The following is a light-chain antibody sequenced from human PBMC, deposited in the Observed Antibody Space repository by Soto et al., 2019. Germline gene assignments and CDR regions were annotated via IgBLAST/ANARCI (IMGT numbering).Light chain of an antibody. V-gene: IGKV1-5*01. Sequence: DIQLTQSPSTLSASVGERVTITCRASQSISNWLAWYQQRPGEAPKLLMYDASTLENWVPSRFSGSGSGTEFTLTISGLRPDDFATYYCQQYHTYSYTFGQGTKLEIK. CDR3: QQYHTYSYT. CDR1: QSISNW. J-gene: IGKJ2*01. CDR2: DAS.